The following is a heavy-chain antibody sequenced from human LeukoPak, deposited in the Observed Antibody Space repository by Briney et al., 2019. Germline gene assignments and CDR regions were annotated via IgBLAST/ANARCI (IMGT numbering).Heavy chain of an antibody. D-gene: IGHD3-3*01. CDR3: ARVAVPDFWSGYYDRYFRY. Sequence: ASVKVSCKASGYTFTSYGISWVRQAPGQGLEWMGWISAYNGNTNYAQKLQGRVTMTTDTSTSTAYMELRSLRSDDTAVYYCARVAVPDFWSGYYDRYFRYWGQGTLVTVPS. V-gene: IGHV1-18*01. J-gene: IGHJ4*02. CDR2: ISAYNGNT. CDR1: GYTFTSYG.